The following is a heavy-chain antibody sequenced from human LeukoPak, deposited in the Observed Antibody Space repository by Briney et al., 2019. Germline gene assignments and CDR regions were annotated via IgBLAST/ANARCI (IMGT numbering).Heavy chain of an antibody. CDR1: GGSISSSSYY. CDR2: IYYSGST. J-gene: IGHJ6*03. CDR3: ASTANSRSGYRTYYYMDV. D-gene: IGHD3-22*01. Sequence: SETLSLTCTVSGGSISSSSYYWGWIRQPPGKGLEWIGSIYYSGSTYYNPSLKSRVTISVDTSKNQFSLKLSSVTAADTAVYYCASTANSRSGYRTYYYMDVWGKGATVTISS. V-gene: IGHV4-39*07.